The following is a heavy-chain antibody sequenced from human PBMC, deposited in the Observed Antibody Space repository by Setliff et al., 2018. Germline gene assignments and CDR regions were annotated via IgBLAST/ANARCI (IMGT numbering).Heavy chain of an antibody. V-gene: IGHV3-23*01. CDR3: ARDRLRSDSPWGYFDY. Sequence: GGSLRLSCAASGFTFSTYVMTWVRQAPGKGLEWVSSIHGEGFDTYYADSVKGRFTISRDNSKNTLYLQMNSLRAEDTAVYYCARDRLRSDSPWGYFDYWGQGTLVTVSS. J-gene: IGHJ4*02. D-gene: IGHD3-16*01. CDR1: GFTFSTYV. CDR2: IHGEGFDT.